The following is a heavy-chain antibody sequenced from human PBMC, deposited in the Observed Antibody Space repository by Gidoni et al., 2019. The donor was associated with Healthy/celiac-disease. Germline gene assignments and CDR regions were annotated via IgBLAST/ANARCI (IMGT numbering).Heavy chain of an antibody. CDR1: GGSISSSSYY. CDR3: ARHGSGYSYGCFDY. V-gene: IGHV4-39*01. CDR2: IYYSGST. J-gene: IGHJ4*02. Sequence: QLQLQESGPGLVKPSETLSLTCTVSGGSISSSSYYWGWIRQPPGKGLEWIGSIYYSGSTYYNPSLKSRVTISVDTSKNQFSLKLSSVTAADTAVYYCARHGSGYSYGCFDYWGQGTLVTVSS. D-gene: IGHD5-18*01.